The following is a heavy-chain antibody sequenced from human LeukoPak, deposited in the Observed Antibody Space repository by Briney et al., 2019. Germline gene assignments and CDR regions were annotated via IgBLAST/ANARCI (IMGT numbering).Heavy chain of an antibody. V-gene: IGHV3-20*04. Sequence: RPGGSLRISCAASGFSFDDYGMSWVRLAPGSGLEWVSGITWNAEKTAYAETVKGRFTISRDNAKNSLYLQMNSLSAEDTAFYYCARDWRSGYSIDNWGQGTLVTVSS. CDR1: GFSFDDYG. D-gene: IGHD6-19*01. J-gene: IGHJ4*02. CDR2: ITWNAEKT. CDR3: ARDWRSGYSIDN.